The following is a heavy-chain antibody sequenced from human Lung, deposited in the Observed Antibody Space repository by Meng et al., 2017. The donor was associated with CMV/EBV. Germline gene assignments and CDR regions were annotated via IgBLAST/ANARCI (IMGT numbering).Heavy chain of an antibody. CDR2: IYTGGIT. Sequence: SCAVSGFTVSSNYMSWVRQALGKGLEWVSVIYTGGITYDADSVKGRFTISRDNSKNTLYLQMNSLRADDTAVYYCAAEGENSGDENRDAFDLWGQGTMVTVSS. V-gene: IGHV3-66*02. D-gene: IGHD6-25*01. CDR1: GFTVSSNY. J-gene: IGHJ3*01. CDR3: AAEGENSGDENRDAFDL.